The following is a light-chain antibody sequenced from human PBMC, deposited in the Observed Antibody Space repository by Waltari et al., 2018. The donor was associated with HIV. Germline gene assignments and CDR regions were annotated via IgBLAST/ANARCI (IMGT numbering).Light chain of an antibody. V-gene: IGLV1-47*01. J-gene: IGLJ3*02. CDR3: ATWDDSLSGWV. CDR2: RND. Sequence: QSVLPQPPSGSGTPGQRSPISCSGTRSNIGKNFITWYQQFPGPAPNLLIYRNDQRPSGVPDRFSGSKSGTSASLAISGLRSEDEADYYCATWDDSLSGWVFGGGTKLTVL. CDR1: RSNIGKNF.